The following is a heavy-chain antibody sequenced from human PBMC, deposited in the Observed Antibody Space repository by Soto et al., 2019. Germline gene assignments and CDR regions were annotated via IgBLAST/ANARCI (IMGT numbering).Heavy chain of an antibody. CDR2: ISGSGADT. CDR1: GFTFSNYG. D-gene: IGHD3-22*01. J-gene: IGHJ4*02. Sequence: EVQLLESGGGLVQPGGSLRLSCAASGFTFSNYGMSWARQAPGKGLEWVSAISGSGADTNYADSVKCRFTISRDKSKITLFLQLNSLIGEDTAVYYCAKGSPDSRGYHFFGYWGQGTLVTVSS. CDR3: AKGSPDSRGYHFFGY. V-gene: IGHV3-23*01.